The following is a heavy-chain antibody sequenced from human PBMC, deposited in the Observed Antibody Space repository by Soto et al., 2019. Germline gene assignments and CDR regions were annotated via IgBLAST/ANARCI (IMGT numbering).Heavy chain of an antibody. V-gene: IGHV3-30*18. Sequence: QVQLVESGGGVVQPGRSLRLSCAASGFTFSTCGMHWVRQATGKGLEWVALISSDGNNKFYAGSVEGRFTISRDNSRDTLFLHINSLRPEDTAMYYCAKGLVVGATIDDFWGQGTLVTVSS. CDR2: ISSDGNNK. CDR1: GFTFSTCG. J-gene: IGHJ4*02. CDR3: AKGLVVGATIDDF. D-gene: IGHD1-26*01.